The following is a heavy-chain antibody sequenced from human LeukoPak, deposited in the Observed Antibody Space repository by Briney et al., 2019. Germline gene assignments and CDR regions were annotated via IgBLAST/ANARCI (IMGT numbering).Heavy chain of an antibody. CDR3: ARRSSSIRGGATFDY. V-gene: IGHV1-8*03. CDR2: MNPNSGNT. CDR1: GYTFTSYD. D-gene: IGHD6-6*01. Sequence: ASVKISCNASGYTFTSYDINWVRQATGQGLEWRGWMNPNSGNTGYAKKFQGRVTITRNTSISTAHMELSSLRSEDTAVYYCARRSSSIRGGATFDYWGQGTLVTVSS. J-gene: IGHJ4*02.